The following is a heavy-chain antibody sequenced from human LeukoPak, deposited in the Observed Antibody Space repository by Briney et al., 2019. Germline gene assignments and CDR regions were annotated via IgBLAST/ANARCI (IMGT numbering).Heavy chain of an antibody. Sequence: KTSETLSLTCSVSGDSITGYYRGWIRQPPGKGLEWIGSIYYSGSTYYNPSLKSRVTISVDTSKSQFSLKLSSVTAADTAVYYCARLVEMATIVDYWGQGTLVTVSS. V-gene: IGHV4-39*07. CDR1: GDSITGYY. CDR2: IYYSGST. D-gene: IGHD5-24*01. CDR3: ARLVEMATIVDY. J-gene: IGHJ4*02.